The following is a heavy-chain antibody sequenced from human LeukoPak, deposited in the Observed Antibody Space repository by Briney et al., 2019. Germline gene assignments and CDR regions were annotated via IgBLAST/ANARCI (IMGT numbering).Heavy chain of an antibody. D-gene: IGHD3-22*01. CDR3: ARRGHYYDTSGYYYFDY. J-gene: IGHJ4*02. Sequence: PSXXLSLICTVSGGSISSYYWGWIRQPPGKGLEWIGGIYYRGSTNDNPSLKRGVNISVDTYKKKFSQKRTSVTAADTAVYYCARRGHYYDTSGYYYFDYWGQGTLVTVSS. CDR2: IYYRGST. V-gene: IGHV4-39*01. CDR1: GGSISSYY.